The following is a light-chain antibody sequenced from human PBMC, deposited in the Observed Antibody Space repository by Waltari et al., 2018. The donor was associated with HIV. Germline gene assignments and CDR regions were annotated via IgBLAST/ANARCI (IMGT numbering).Light chain of an antibody. Sequence: QSLLTQPPSVSATPGQRITISCTGNKSNIGAGHDVHWYRQLPGTAPRLLIFANSNRPAGVPYRISGSKSTASASLAITGLQAEDEGYYYCQSSDSRLHGLWVFGGGTKVTVL. CDR1: KSNIGAGHD. J-gene: IGLJ3*02. V-gene: IGLV1-40*01. CDR2: ANS. CDR3: QSSDSRLHGLWV.